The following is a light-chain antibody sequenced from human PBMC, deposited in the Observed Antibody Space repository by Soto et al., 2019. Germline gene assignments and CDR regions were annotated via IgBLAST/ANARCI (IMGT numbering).Light chain of an antibody. CDR3: SSYTSSSHVL. Sequence: QSALTQPASVSGSPGQSITISCTGTSSDVGGYNYVSWYQQHPGKAPKLMIYEVSNRPSGVSNRFSGSKSGNTASLTISGLQAADEADYYCSSYTSSSHVLFGGGTKLTVL. CDR2: EVS. V-gene: IGLV2-14*01. J-gene: IGLJ2*01. CDR1: SSDVGGYNY.